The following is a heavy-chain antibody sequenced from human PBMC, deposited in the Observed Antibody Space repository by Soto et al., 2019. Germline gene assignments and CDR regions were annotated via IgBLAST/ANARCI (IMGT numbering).Heavy chain of an antibody. J-gene: IGHJ4*02. CDR1: GFTFSSYA. D-gene: IGHD2-15*01. CDR3: AKDRLRRVVAGDHLDY. Sequence: EVQLVESGGGLVQPGWSLRLSCAASGFTFSSYAISWVRQAPGKGLEWVSAISGSGGRTYYADSVSGRFTISRDNSKNTLYLQMNSLRAEDTAVYYCAKDRLRRVVAGDHLDYWGQGTLVTVSS. CDR2: ISGSGGRT. V-gene: IGHV3-23*04.